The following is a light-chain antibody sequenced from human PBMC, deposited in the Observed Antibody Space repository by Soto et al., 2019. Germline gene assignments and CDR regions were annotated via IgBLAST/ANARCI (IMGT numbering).Light chain of an antibody. CDR1: QGLEHSGGNTY. CDR2: KVS. Sequence: DIVMTQTPLSSPVTLGQPASISFRSSQGLEHSGGNTYLSCLQQRPGQPPRLLIYKVSKRCSGVSDRFSGSGAGTDVTLKISRVEGEDVGVYYCTQPTQFPQVTFGGGTKVEIK. V-gene: IGKV2-24*01. CDR3: TQPTQFPQVT. J-gene: IGKJ4*01.